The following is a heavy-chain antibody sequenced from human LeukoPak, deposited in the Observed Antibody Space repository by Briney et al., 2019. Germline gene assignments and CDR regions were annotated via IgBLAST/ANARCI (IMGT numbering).Heavy chain of an antibody. V-gene: IGHV1-46*01. CDR1: GYTFTSYY. CDR3: ARVGADCSGGSCYYYYYGMDV. J-gene: IGHJ6*02. Sequence: ASLKVFWKASGYTFTSYYIHWGRHAPGQRHEWMGIINPRGGSTSYAQTFQGRVTMTRDTSTSTVYMELSSLRSEDAAVYYCARVGADCSGGSCYYYYYGMDVWGQGTTVTVSS. D-gene: IGHD2-15*01. CDR2: INPRGGST.